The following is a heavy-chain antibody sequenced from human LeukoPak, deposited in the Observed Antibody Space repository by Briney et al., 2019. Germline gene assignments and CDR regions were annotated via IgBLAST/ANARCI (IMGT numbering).Heavy chain of an antibody. CDR3: AKPSVTYFDY. D-gene: IGHD2-21*02. CDR1: GFTFSSYG. V-gene: IGHV3-30*18. J-gene: IGHJ4*02. Sequence: GGSLRLSCAASGFTFSSYGMHWVRQAPGKGLEWVAVISYDGSNKYYADSVKGRFTISRDNSKNTLYLQMNSLRAEDTAVYYCAKPSVTYFDYWGQGTLVTVSS. CDR2: ISYDGSNK.